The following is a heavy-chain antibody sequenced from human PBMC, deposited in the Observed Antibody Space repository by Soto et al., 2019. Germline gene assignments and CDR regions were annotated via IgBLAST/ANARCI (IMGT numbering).Heavy chain of an antibody. CDR2: IYYSGNT. Sequence: SETLSLTCTVSGGSISSSSYYWGWIRQPPGKGLEWIGSIYYSGNTYYNPSLKSRVTISVDTSKNQFSLKLTSVTAADTAIYYCARGISGTLNPYHFDYWGQGTLVTVSS. CDR3: ARGISGTLNPYHFDY. CDR1: GGSISSSSYY. J-gene: IGHJ4*02. V-gene: IGHV4-39*01. D-gene: IGHD1-20*01.